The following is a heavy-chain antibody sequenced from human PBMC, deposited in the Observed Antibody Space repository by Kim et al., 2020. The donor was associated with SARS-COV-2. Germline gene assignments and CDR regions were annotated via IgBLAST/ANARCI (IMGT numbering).Heavy chain of an antibody. Sequence: GGSLRLSCAASGFTFNDYWINWVRQAPGKGLVWVSRISSDVSSTNYADSVKGRFTMSRDNAENTVYLQMNGLRAEDTAVYYCARGFFRNGFDVWGQGATVTVSS. J-gene: IGHJ6*02. CDR1: GFTFNDYW. D-gene: IGHD3-3*01. CDR3: ARGFFRNGFDV. CDR2: ISSDVSST. V-gene: IGHV3-74*01.